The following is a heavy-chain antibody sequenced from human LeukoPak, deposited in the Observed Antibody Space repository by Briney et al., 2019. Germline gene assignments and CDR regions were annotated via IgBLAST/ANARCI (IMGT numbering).Heavy chain of an antibody. CDR3: AKVSSSWQLYYFDY. CDR1: GFTFSSYW. J-gene: IGHJ4*02. V-gene: IGHV3-23*01. Sequence: GGSLRLSCAASGFTFSSYWMSWVRQAPGKGLEWVSAISDIGSSTYYADSVKGRFTISRDNSKNTLYLQISSLSAEDTALYYCAKVSSSWQLYYFDYWGQGTLVTVSS. D-gene: IGHD6-13*01. CDR2: ISDIGSST.